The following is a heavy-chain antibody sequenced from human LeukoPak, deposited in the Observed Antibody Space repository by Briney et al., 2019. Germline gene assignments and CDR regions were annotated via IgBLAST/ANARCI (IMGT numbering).Heavy chain of an antibody. CDR2: INSGGTT. Sequence: GGSLRLSCAASGFTVSRNYMSWVRQAPGQGLEWGSDINSGGTTSYADSVQGRFTISRDNSKNILYLQMSSLRAGDTAVYYCARACTRCYGFDYYSGLDVWGQGTTVTVSS. V-gene: IGHV3-66*01. J-gene: IGHJ6*02. CDR1: GFTVSRNY. D-gene: IGHD2-2*01. CDR3: ARACTRCYGFDYYSGLDV.